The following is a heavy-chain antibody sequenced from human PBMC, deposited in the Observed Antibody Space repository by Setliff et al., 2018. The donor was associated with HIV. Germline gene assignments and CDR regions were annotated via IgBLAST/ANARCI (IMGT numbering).Heavy chain of an antibody. J-gene: IGHJ4*02. D-gene: IGHD3-10*01. CDR1: SYSISSGYY. CDR2: IDHSGNI. Sequence: PSETLSLTCAVSSYSISSGYYWTWIRQPPGKGLEWIGEIDHSGNIKYHASLKSRVTISKDTSKNQISLKLRSVTAADTAVYYCARGLNYYGSGSYLPLGYWGQGTLVTVSS. CDR3: ARGLNYYGSGSYLPLGY. V-gene: IGHV4-38-2*01.